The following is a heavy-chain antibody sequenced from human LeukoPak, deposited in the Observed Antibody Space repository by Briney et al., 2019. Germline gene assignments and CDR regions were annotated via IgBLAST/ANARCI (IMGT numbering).Heavy chain of an antibody. CDR3: ARDKKSGSYYFDY. CDR1: RFSFSDYD. D-gene: IGHD1-26*01. Sequence: GGSLRLSCRASRFSFSDYDMRWVRQAPGKGLEWVAVISYDGSNKYYPDSVKGRFTISRDNSKNTLYLQMNSLRAEDTAVYYCARDKKSGSYYFDYWGQGTLVTVSS. V-gene: IGHV3-30-3*01. CDR2: ISYDGSNK. J-gene: IGHJ4*02.